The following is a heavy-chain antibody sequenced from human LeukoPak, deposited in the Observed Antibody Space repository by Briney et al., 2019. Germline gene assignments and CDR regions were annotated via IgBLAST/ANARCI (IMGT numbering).Heavy chain of an antibody. V-gene: IGHV4-34*01. J-gene: IGHJ4*02. CDR1: GESFSGYY. CDR2: ISHSGST. CDR3: ARGPTLRYFDWLFFDY. Sequence: SETLSLTCAVYGESFSGYYWSWIRQPPGKGLEWIGEISHSGSTNYNPSLKSRVTISVDTSKNQFSLKLSSVTAADTAVYYCARGPTLRYFDWLFFDYWGQGTLVTVSS. D-gene: IGHD3-9*01.